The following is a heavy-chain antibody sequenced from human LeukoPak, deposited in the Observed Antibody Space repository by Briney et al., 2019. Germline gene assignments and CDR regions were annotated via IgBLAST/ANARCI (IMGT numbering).Heavy chain of an antibody. D-gene: IGHD6-13*01. V-gene: IGHV4-39*07. CDR1: GGSISSSSYY. CDR2: IHYSGTT. Sequence: SETLSLTCTVSGGSISSSSYYWGWIRQPPGKVLEWIGNIHYSGTTYYNPSLKSRVTISVDTSKNQFSLKLSSVTAADTAVYYCAVTEGIAAAGAFDIWGQGTMVTVSS. CDR3: AVTEGIAAAGAFDI. J-gene: IGHJ3*02.